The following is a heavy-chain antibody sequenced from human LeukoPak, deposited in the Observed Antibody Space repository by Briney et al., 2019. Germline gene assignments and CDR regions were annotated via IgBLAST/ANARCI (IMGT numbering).Heavy chain of an antibody. CDR3: ARERVMTTLDYFDY. CDR2: IYYSGST. D-gene: IGHD4-11*01. V-gene: IGHV4-59*01. CDR1: GGSISSYY. J-gene: IGHJ4*02. Sequence: SETLSLTCTVSGGSISSYYWSWLRQPPGKGLEWIGYIYYSGSTNYNPSLKSRVTISVDTSKNQFSLKLSSVTAADTAVYYCARERVMTTLDYFDYWGQGTLVTVSS.